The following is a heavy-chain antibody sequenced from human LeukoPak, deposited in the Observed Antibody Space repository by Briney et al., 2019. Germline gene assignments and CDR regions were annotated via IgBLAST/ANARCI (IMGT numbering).Heavy chain of an antibody. CDR3: AREVSDTAMGLFDY. V-gene: IGHV1-69*05. CDR1: GGTFSSYA. J-gene: IGHJ4*02. D-gene: IGHD5-18*01. CDR2: IIPIFDTP. Sequence: SVKVSCKASGGTFSSYAISWVRQAPGQGLEWMGRIIPIFDTPKYAQKFQGRVTITTDESTSTAYMELSSLRSEDTAVYYCAREVSDTAMGLFDYWGQGTLVTVSS.